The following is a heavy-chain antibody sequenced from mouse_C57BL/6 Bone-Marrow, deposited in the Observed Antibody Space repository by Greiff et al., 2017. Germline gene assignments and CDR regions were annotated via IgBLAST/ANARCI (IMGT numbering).Heavy chain of an antibody. Sequence: VKLVESGPELVQPGASVKISCKASGYTFTDYYINWVKQRPGQGLEWIGWIFPGSGSTYYNEKFKGKATLTVDKSSSTACMLLSSLTSEDSAVYFCAREGYGSYYCDYWGQGTTLTVSS. J-gene: IGHJ2*01. D-gene: IGHD1-1*01. V-gene: IGHV1-75*01. CDR2: IFPGSGST. CDR1: GYTFTDYY. CDR3: AREGYGSYYCDY.